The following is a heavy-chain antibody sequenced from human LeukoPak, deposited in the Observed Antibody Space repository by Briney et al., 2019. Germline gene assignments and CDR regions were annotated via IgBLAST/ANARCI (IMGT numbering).Heavy chain of an antibody. CDR1: GYTFTNFA. J-gene: IGHJ4*02. D-gene: IGHD3-3*01. CDR3: ARDRRVDFWSGYYQRYYFDY. CDR2: ISAYNGNT. Sequence: GASVKVSCKASGYTFTNFAMNWVRQAPGQGLEWMGWISAYNGNTNYAQKLQGRVTMTTDTSTSTAYMELRSLRSDDTAVYYCARDRRVDFWSGYYQRYYFDYWGQGTLVTVSS. V-gene: IGHV1-18*01.